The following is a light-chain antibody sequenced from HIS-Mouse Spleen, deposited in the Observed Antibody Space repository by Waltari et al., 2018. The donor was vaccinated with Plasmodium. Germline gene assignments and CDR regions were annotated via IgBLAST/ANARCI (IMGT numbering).Light chain of an antibody. V-gene: IGKV3-15*01. J-gene: IGKJ3*01. CDR3: QQYNNGSFT. CDR1: PSVSSH. Sequence: EIVMTQPPATLSVAPGDRASLSCRARPSVSSHVAWYQQKTGQAPRLLIYGASTRATGMPARFSGSGSGTEWTLTISSLQSEDFAVYYCQQYNNGSFTFGPGTKVDIK. CDR2: GAS.